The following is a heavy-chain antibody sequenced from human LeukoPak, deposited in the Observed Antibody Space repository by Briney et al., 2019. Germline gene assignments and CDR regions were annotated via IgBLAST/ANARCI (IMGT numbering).Heavy chain of an antibody. Sequence: GRSLRLSCAAPEFTFDDYAMHWVRQAPGKGLEWVSGISWNSGSIGYADSVKGRFTISRDNAKNSLYLQMNSLRAEDTALYYCAKGGPIVGATSYYFDYWGQGTLVTVSS. D-gene: IGHD1-26*01. CDR1: EFTFDDYA. CDR2: ISWNSGSI. V-gene: IGHV3-9*01. CDR3: AKGGPIVGATSYYFDY. J-gene: IGHJ4*02.